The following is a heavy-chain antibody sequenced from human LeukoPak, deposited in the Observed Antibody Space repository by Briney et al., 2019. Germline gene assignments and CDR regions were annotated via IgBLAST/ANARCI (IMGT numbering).Heavy chain of an antibody. CDR2: IYSGGST. V-gene: IGHV3-66*01. D-gene: IGHD3-10*01. CDR1: GFTVSSNY. Sequence: GGSLRLSCAASGFTVSSNYMSWVRQAPGKGLEWVSVIYSGGSTYYADSVKGRFTISRDNSKNTLYLQMNSLRAEDTAVYYCARAAQLLWFREFGYWGQGTLAPSPQ. J-gene: IGHJ4*02. CDR3: ARAAQLLWFREFGY.